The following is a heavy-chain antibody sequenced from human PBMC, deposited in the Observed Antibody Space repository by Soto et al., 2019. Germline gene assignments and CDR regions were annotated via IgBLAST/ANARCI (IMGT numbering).Heavy chain of an antibody. CDR3: VRDMYSSDYFVKWFVP. CDR1: GFSFSSYA. V-gene: IGHV3-30-3*01. CDR2: ISHDGINK. Sequence: QVRLVESGGGVVQPGRSLRLSCTASGFSFSSYAMYWFRQPPGKGLEWVAVISHDGINKHYADSVKGRVTVSRDNSNHSLDLQLNSLRGEDTAMYYCVRDMYSSDYFVKWFVPWGQGTLVTVSS. J-gene: IGHJ5*02. D-gene: IGHD6-19*01.